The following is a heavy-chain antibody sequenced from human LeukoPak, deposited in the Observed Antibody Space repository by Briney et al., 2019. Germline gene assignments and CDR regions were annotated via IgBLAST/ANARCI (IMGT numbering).Heavy chain of an antibody. CDR2: VYYSGCT. J-gene: IGHJ3*02. V-gene: IGHV4-30-4*01. CDR1: GGSLNSGNYC. Sequence: SETLSLTCTVSGGSLNSGNYCWGWIRQPPGKGLEWIGYVYYSGCTYYNPSLKSRITISVETPKNQFSLELTSVTAADTAGYFCARPSGGYANSDYLVAFDISGRGTVVTVSS. D-gene: IGHD3-22*01. CDR3: ARPSGGYANSDYLVAFDI.